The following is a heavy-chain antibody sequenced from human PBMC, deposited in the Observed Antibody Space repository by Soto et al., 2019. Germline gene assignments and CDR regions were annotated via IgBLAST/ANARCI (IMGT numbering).Heavy chain of an antibody. CDR1: GGSFSGYY. CDR3: ARVRDVSAAGSIYGMDV. D-gene: IGHD6-13*01. Sequence: SEPLSLTCAVYGGSFSGYYWSGIRQPPGKGLEWIGEINHSGSTNYNPSLKSRVTISVDTSKNQFSLKLSSVTAADTAVYYCARVRDVSAAGSIYGMDVWGQGTTVT. V-gene: IGHV4-34*01. J-gene: IGHJ6*02. CDR2: INHSGST.